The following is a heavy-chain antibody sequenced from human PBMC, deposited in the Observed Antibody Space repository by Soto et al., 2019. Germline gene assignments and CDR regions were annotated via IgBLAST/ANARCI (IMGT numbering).Heavy chain of an antibody. Sequence: PGGSLRLSCAASGFTFSSYGMHWVRQAPEKGLEWVAVISYDGSNKYYADSVKGRFTISRDNSKNTLYLQMNSLRAEDTAVYYCAGGIAARFDYWGQGTLVTVSS. CDR1: GFTFSSYG. V-gene: IGHV3-30*03. D-gene: IGHD6-6*01. CDR3: AGGIAARFDY. CDR2: ISYDGSNK. J-gene: IGHJ4*02.